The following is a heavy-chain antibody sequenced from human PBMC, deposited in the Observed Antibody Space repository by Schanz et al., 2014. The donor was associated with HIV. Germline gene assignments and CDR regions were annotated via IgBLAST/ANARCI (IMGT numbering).Heavy chain of an antibody. CDR1: GFSLGDYY. V-gene: IGHV3-11*01. Sequence: GGSLRLSCAASGFSLGDYYMSWIRQAPGKGLEWISYITNSGNRMNYADSVKGRFTTSRDNAKNSLYLQMNTLRADDTAVYYCARDKSNLGMDSWGQGTLVTVSS. J-gene: IGHJ5*01. CDR2: ITNSGNRM. CDR3: ARDKSNLGMDS.